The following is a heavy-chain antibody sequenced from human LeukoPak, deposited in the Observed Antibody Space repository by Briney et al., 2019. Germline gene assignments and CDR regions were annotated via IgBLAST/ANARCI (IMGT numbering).Heavy chain of an antibody. D-gene: IGHD6-13*01. V-gene: IGHV1-18*01. CDR3: TRAPASATNNWFDP. J-gene: IGHJ5*02. Sequence: ASVKVSCKASGYTFTSYGISWVRQAPGQGLEWMGWISAHNGNTNYAQKLQGRVTTTTDTSTSTAYMDLRSLTSDDTAVYYCTRAPASATNNWFDPWGQGTLVTVSS. CDR1: GYTFTSYG. CDR2: ISAHNGNT.